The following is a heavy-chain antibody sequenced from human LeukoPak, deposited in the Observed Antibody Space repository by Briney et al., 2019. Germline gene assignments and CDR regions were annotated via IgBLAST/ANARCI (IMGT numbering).Heavy chain of an antibody. J-gene: IGHJ4*02. CDR3: ASSMVRGVIISLDY. Sequence: SSETLSLTCAVSGGSISSGGYSWSWIRQPPGKGLEWIGYIYHSGSTYYNPSLKSRVTISVDRSKNQLSLKLSSVTAADTAVYYCASSMVRGVIISLDYWGQGTLVTVSS. CDR2: IYHSGST. V-gene: IGHV4-30-2*01. CDR1: GGSISSGGYS. D-gene: IGHD3-10*01.